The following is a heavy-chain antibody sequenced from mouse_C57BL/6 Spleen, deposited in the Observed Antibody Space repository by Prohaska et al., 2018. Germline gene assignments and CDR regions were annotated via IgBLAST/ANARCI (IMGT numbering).Heavy chain of an antibody. Sequence: YTFTSYCLTRVNPSLISGLVWIGDISPASGSTNYNEKFKSKATLTVDTSSSTAYMQLSSLTSEDSAVYYCFITRGAMDYWGQGTSVTVAS. J-gene: IGHJ4*01. CDR1: YTFTSYC. D-gene: IGHD1-1*01. V-gene: IGHV1-55*01. CDR2: ISPASGST. CDR3: FITRGAMDY.